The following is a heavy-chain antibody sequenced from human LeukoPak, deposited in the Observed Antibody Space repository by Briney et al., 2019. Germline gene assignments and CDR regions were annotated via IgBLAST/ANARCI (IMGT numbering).Heavy chain of an antibody. V-gene: IGHV3-11*01. D-gene: IGHD3-9*01. CDR2: ISSSGATV. CDR3: AKQGRDWLRDYYYYMDV. CDR1: GFTFSDHS. Sequence: GRSLRLSCAASGFTFSDHSMSWIRQAPGKGLEWISYISSSGATVYYADSMRGRFTISRDNAKNSLYLQIHSLRAEDTAVYYCAKQGRDWLRDYYYYMDVWGKGTTVTISS. J-gene: IGHJ6*03.